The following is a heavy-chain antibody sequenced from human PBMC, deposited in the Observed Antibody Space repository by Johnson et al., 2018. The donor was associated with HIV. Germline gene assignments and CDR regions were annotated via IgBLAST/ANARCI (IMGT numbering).Heavy chain of an antibody. V-gene: IGHV3-30-3*01. D-gene: IGHD6-13*01. CDR1: GFTFTDYY. CDR2: ISYDGSNK. Sequence: QVQLVESGGSLVKPGGSMRLSCAASGFTFTDYYMTWIRQAPGKGLEWVAVISYDGSNKYYADSVKGRFTISRDNSKNTLYLQMNSLRDEDTSVYYCAREIGYSSSWYLGSGWYPDAFDIWGQGTMVTVSS. J-gene: IGHJ3*02. CDR3: AREIGYSSSWYLGSGWYPDAFDI.